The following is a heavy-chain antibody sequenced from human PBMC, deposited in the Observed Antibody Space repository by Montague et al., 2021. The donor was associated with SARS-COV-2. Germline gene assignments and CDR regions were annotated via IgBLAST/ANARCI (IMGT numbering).Heavy chain of an antibody. J-gene: IGHJ2*01. CDR1: GGSITTDIFY. CDR2: ISYSWST. CDR3: ARHVDSCGGHCRNWYFDL. D-gene: IGHD2-21*02. Sequence: SETLSLTCTVSGGSITTDIFYWGWVRQPPGKGLEWIGSISYSWSTYYNPSLKSRVTMSVDTSKNQFSLGLISLTATDTAMYYCARHVDSCGGHCRNWYFDLWGRGTLVTVSS. V-gene: IGHV4-39*01.